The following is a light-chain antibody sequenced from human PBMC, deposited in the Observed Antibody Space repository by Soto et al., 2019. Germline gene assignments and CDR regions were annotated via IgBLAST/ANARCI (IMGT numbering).Light chain of an antibody. V-gene: IGKV1-5*03. CDR3: QQCNSYPPT. Sequence: DIQMTQSPSTLSASVGDSVTITCRASQSISSGLAWYQQKPGKAPKVLIYKASNLQSGVPSRFSGSGSGTDFTLTISSLQPDDFATYYCQQCNSYPPTFGQGTTVDIK. CDR2: KAS. CDR1: QSISSG. J-gene: IGKJ1*01.